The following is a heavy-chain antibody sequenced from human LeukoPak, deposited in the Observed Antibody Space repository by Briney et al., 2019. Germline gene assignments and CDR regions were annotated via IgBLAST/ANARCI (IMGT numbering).Heavy chain of an antibody. CDR3: ARDGEDFYYDY. V-gene: IGHV3-66*01. Sequence: GGSLRLSCEASGYTVSSNHMSWVRQAPGKGLEWVSVIYIGGTIYYADSVKGRFTISRDNSRNTVYLEMNSLRAEDTAVYYCARDGEDFYYDYWGQGTLVTVST. J-gene: IGHJ4*02. CDR1: GYTVSSNH. CDR2: IYIGGTI. D-gene: IGHD7-27*01.